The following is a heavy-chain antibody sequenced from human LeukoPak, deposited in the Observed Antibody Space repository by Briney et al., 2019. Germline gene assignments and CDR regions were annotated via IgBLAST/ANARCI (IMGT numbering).Heavy chain of an antibody. Sequence: GGSLRLSCAASGFTFSSYAMSWVRQAPGKGLEWVSAISGSGGSTYYADSVKGRFTISRDNSKNTLYLQMNSLRAEDTAVYYCAKVRPPRGGYYDFWSGPRGAFDIWGQGTMVTVSS. V-gene: IGHV3-23*01. D-gene: IGHD3-3*01. CDR3: AKVRPPRGGYYDFWSGPRGAFDI. CDR1: GFTFSSYA. J-gene: IGHJ3*02. CDR2: ISGSGGST.